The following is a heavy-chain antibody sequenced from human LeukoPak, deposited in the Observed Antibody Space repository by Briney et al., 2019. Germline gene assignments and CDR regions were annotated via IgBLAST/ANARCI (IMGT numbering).Heavy chain of an antibody. D-gene: IGHD3-10*01. CDR3: ARDLYASGSYDY. J-gene: IGHJ4*02. Sequence: GGSLRLSCAASGFTFSLYAMSWVRQAPGKGLEWVSAISGSGGYTDYADSVKGRFTISRDNSKNTLYVQMNSLRAEDTAVYYCARDLYASGSYDYWGQGTLVTVSS. CDR2: ISGSGGYT. CDR1: GFTFSLYA. V-gene: IGHV3-23*01.